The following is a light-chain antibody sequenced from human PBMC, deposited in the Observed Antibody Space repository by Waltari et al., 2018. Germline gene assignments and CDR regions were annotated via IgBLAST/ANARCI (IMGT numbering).Light chain of an antibody. Sequence: SYELTQPPSVSVSPGQTARITCSGDALPKQYAYWYQQKPGQAPVLVIYTDTERPSGIPERFSGSNSGTTVTLTISGDQAEDEADYYCQSADSSGTYKVFGGGTKLTVL. CDR1: ALPKQY. V-gene: IGLV3-25*03. CDR3: QSADSSGTYKV. CDR2: TDT. J-gene: IGLJ3*02.